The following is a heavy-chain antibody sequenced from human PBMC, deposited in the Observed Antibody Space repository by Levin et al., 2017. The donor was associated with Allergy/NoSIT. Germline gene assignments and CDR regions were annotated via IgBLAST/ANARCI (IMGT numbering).Heavy chain of an antibody. V-gene: IGHV4-39*01. Sequence: SQTLSLTCTVSGGSISSSSYYWGWIRQPPGKGLEWIGSIYYSGSTYYNPSLKSRVTISVDTSKNQFSLKLSSVTAADTAVYYCARLIAAAGQDYWGQGTLVTVSS. CDR3: ARLIAAAGQDY. D-gene: IGHD6-13*01. J-gene: IGHJ4*02. CDR1: GGSISSSSYY. CDR2: IYYSGST.